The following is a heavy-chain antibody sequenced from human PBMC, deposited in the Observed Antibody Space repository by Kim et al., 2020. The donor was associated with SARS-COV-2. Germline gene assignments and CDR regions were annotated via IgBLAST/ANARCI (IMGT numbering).Heavy chain of an antibody. V-gene: IGHV4-34*01. J-gene: IGHJ4*02. CDR3: ASLGLAAAGSDY. Sequence: SETLSLTCAVYGGSFSGYYWSWIRQPPGKGLEWIGEINHSGSTNYNPSLKSRVTISVDTSKNQFSLKLSSVTAADTAVYYCASLGLAAAGSDYWGQGTLVTVSS. CDR2: INHSGST. D-gene: IGHD6-13*01. CDR1: GGSFSGYY.